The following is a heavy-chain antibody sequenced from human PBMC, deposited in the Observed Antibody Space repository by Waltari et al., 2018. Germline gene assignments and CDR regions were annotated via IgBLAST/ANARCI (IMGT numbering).Heavy chain of an antibody. D-gene: IGHD6-13*01. CDR3: AKKRDGQQLVRPGFDY. CDR2: ISYDGSNK. J-gene: IGHJ4*02. V-gene: IGHV3-30*18. Sequence: QVQLVESGGGVVQPGRSLRLSCAASGFTFSRYAMYWVGQAPGKGLEWVAVISYDGSNKYYADSVKGRFTISRDNSKNTLYLQMNSLRAEDTAEYYCAKKRDGQQLVRPGFDYWGQGTLVTVSS. CDR1: GFTFSRYA.